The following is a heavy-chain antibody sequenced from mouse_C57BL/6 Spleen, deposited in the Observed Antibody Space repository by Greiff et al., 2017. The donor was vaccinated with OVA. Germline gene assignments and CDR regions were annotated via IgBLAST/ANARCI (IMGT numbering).Heavy chain of an antibody. D-gene: IGHD1-1*01. CDR2: IWTGGGT. CDR3: ARIRDGSSYEAY. V-gene: IGHV2-9-1*01. Sequence: VNVVESGPGLVAPSQCLSITCTVSGFSLTSYAISWVRQPPGKGLEWLRVIWTGGGTNYNSALKSRLSISTDNSKSQVFLKMNSLQTDDTARYYCARIRDGSSYEAYWGQGTLVTVSA. J-gene: IGHJ3*01. CDR1: GFSLTSYA.